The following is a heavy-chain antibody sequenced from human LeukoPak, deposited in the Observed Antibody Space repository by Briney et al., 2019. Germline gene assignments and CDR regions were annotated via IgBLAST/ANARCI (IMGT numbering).Heavy chain of an antibody. Sequence: GGSLRLSCAASGFTFSDYYMSWIRQAPGKGLEWVSYISSSGSTIYYADSVKGRFTTSRDNAKNSLYLQMNSLRAEDTAVYYCARAQTREFGMVVVKTPFDYWGQGTLVTVSS. CDR1: GFTFSDYY. CDR2: ISSSGSTI. D-gene: IGHD3-22*01. CDR3: ARAQTREFGMVVVKTPFDY. V-gene: IGHV3-11*01. J-gene: IGHJ4*02.